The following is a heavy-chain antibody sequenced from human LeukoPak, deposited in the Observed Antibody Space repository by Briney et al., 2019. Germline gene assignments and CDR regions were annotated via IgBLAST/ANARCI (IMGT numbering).Heavy chain of an antibody. CDR1: GYTFISYY. D-gene: IGHD3-22*01. CDR3: ARDMSPPSSGYYYRRFQH. CDR2: INPSGGST. Sequence: ASVKVFCKASGYTFISYYMHWVRQAPGQGLEWMGIINPSGGSTSYAQKFQGRVTMTRDTSTSTVYMELSSLRSEDTAVYYCARDMSPPSSGYYYRRFQHWGQGTLVTVSS. J-gene: IGHJ1*01. V-gene: IGHV1-46*01.